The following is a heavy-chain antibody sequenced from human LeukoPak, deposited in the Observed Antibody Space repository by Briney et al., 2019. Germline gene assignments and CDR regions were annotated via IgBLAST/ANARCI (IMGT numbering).Heavy chain of an antibody. Sequence: SQTLSLTCTVSGGSISSGEYYWSWIRQPPGKGLEWIGYIYYSGSTYYNPSLKSRVTISVDTSKNQFSLKLSSVTAANTDVYYCARVVRYCSGGSCFFFDYWGQGTLVTVSS. CDR3: ARVVRYCSGGSCFFFDY. D-gene: IGHD2-15*01. CDR2: IYYSGST. CDR1: GGSISSGEYY. V-gene: IGHV4-30-4*01. J-gene: IGHJ4*02.